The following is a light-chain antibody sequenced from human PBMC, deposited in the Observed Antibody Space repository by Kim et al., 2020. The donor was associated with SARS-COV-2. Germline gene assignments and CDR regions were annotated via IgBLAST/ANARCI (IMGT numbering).Light chain of an antibody. V-gene: IGLV3-19*01. CDR2: GKN. CDR3: NSRDSSGNHQL. Sequence: SSELTQDPTLSVTSARTDTSHIPRDRMRSFHGSKYQQKPGQAPILVMYGKNNRPSGIPDRFSGSTSGNTASLTITGAQAEDEADYYCNSRDSSGNHQLFG. J-gene: IGLJ3*02. CDR1: RMRSFH.